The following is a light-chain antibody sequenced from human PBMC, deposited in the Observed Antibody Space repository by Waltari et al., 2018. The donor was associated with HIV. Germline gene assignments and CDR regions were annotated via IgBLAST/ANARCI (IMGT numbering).Light chain of an antibody. J-gene: IGLJ3*02. CDR1: SSNTGSNY. CDR3: ATWDDSLSGWV. CDR2: YNN. V-gene: IGLV1-47*01. Sequence: QSVLTQPPSASGTPGQRVTISCSGSSSNTGSNYVYWYQQLPGTAPKLLIFYNNRRPSGVPDRFSGSKSGTSASLAISGLRSEDEADYYCATWDDSLSGWVFGGGTKLTVL.